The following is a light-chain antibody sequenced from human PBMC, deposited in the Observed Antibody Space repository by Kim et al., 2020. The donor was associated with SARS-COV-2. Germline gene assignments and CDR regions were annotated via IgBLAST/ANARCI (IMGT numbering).Light chain of an antibody. CDR1: DVGSKS. CDR2: DDS. J-gene: IGLJ2*01. V-gene: IGLV3-21*03. CDR3: QVWDSSSDHVV. Sequence: APGKTARITCGGNDVGSKSVHWYQQKPSQAPVLVVYDDSDRPSGIPERFSGSNSGNTATLTISRVEAGDEADYYCQVWDSSSDHVVFGGGTQLTVL.